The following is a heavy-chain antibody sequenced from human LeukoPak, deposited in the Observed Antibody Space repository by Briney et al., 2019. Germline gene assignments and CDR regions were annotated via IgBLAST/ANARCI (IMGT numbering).Heavy chain of an antibody. Sequence: GGSLRLSCAASGFTFDDYGVSWVRQAPGKGLEWVSGINWNGGSTGYADSVKGRFTISRDNAKNSLYLQMNSLRAEDTALYYCARVAYYDSSGYPFDYWGQGTLVTVSS. CDR2: INWNGGST. J-gene: IGHJ4*02. CDR1: GFTFDDYG. D-gene: IGHD3-22*01. CDR3: ARVAYYDSSGYPFDY. V-gene: IGHV3-20*04.